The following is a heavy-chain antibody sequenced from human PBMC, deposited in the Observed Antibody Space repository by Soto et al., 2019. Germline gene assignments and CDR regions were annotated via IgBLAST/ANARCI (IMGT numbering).Heavy chain of an antibody. Sequence: PGESLKISCKGSGYSFTTYWIAWVRQMPGKGPEWVGIIYPGDSDTRYSPSFEGHVTISVDKSISTAFLQWNSLKASDNAIYYCARHSTSAPKDYWGQGTLVTV. CDR1: GYSFTTYW. V-gene: IGHV5-51*01. CDR3: ARHSTSAPKDY. J-gene: IGHJ4*01. D-gene: IGHD3-10*01. CDR2: IYPGDSDT.